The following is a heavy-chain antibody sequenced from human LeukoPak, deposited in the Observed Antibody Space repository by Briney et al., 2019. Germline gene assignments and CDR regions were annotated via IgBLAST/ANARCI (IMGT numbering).Heavy chain of an antibody. CDR3: ARRTYYDTLTGYNYWYFDL. V-gene: IGHV4-59*01. CDR2: IYYTGST. D-gene: IGHD3-9*01. J-gene: IGHJ2*01. Sequence: SETLSLTCTVSGVSISDYYWSWVRQPPGKGLEWIGYIYYTGSTDYNPSLKSRVTMSVDTSKNQFSLNLRSVTATDTAVYYCARRTYYDTLTGYNYWYFDLWGRGTLVTVSS. CDR1: GVSISDYY.